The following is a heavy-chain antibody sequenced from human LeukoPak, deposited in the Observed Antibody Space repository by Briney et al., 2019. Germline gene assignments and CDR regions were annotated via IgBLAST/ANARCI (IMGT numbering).Heavy chain of an antibody. CDR3: ATLWDPVAGTTQPLL. V-gene: IGHV3-48*03. Sequence: GGSLRLSCAASGFTFSSYEMNWVRQAPGKGLEWVSYISGGGSTIYYGDSLEGRFTISRDNANNSLYLQINSLRVEDTAVYYCATLWDPVAGTTQPLLWGQGTLVTVSS. CDR2: ISGGGSTI. CDR1: GFTFSSYE. D-gene: IGHD6-19*01. J-gene: IGHJ4*02.